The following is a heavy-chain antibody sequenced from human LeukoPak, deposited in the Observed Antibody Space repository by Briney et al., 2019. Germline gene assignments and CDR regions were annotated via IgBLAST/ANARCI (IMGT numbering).Heavy chain of an antibody. CDR2: IKQDGGEK. D-gene: IGHD3-10*01. CDR3: ARSPMVRRIIAHFDD. Sequence: GGSLRLSCAASGFTFSSYWMSWVRQAPGKGLEWVANIKQDGGEKYYVDSVKGRFTISRDNAKNSLYLQLHSLRAEDTAVYYCARSPMVRRIIAHFDDWGQGTLVTVSS. V-gene: IGHV3-7*01. CDR1: GFTFSSYW. J-gene: IGHJ4*02.